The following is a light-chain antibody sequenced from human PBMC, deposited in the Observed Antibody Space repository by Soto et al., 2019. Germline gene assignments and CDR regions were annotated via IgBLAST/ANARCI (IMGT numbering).Light chain of an antibody. CDR2: AAS. CDR3: QQLQSYPLT. J-gene: IGKJ4*01. Sequence: DIQLTQSPSFLSASVGDRVTITCRASQGISSYLGWYQQKPGKARKLLIYAASTLQSGVPSKFSGSGSGTEFTLTISILQPEDFATYYCQQLQSYPLTFGGGTKL. CDR1: QGISSY. V-gene: IGKV1-9*01.